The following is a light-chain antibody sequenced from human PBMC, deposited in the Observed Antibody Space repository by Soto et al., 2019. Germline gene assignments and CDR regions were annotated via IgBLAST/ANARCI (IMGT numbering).Light chain of an antibody. J-gene: IGKJ1*01. Sequence: DIQMTQSPSSLSASVGDRVTITCRASQSIRSYLYWYQQKPGKPPKLLIYAASSLQSGVPSRFSGSGSGTDCTRTISSLQTEDSATYSCQQSYSTPPTFGQGTKVEIK. CDR3: QQSYSTPPT. CDR1: QSIRSY. V-gene: IGKV1-39*01. CDR2: AAS.